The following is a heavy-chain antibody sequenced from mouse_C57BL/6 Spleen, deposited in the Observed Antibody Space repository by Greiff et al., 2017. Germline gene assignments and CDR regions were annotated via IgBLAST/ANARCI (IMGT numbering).Heavy chain of an antibody. J-gene: IGHJ4*01. CDR2: INPGSGGT. D-gene: IGHD1-1*01. CDR1: GYAFTNYL. Sequence: QVQLQQSGAELVRPGTSVKVSCKASGYAFTNYLIEWVKQRPGQGLEWIGVINPGSGGTNYNEKFKGKATLTADKSSSTAYMQLSSLTSEDSAVYFCAREEGFITTPPYAMDYWGQGTSVTVSS. V-gene: IGHV1-54*01. CDR3: AREEGFITTPPYAMDY.